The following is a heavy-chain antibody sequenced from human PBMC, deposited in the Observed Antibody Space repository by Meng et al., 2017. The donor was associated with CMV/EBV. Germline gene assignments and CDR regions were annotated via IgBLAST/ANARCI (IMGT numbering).Heavy chain of an antibody. CDR3: ARVLRQQLVPGYFDY. V-gene: IGHV1-2*02. Sequence: ASVKVSCKASGYTFTGYYMHWVRQAPGQGLEWMGWINPNSGGTNYAQKFQGRVTMTRDTSISTAYMELSRLRSDDTAVYYRARVLRQQLVPGYFDYWGQGTLVTVSS. D-gene: IGHD6-13*01. CDR1: GYTFTGYY. CDR2: INPNSGGT. J-gene: IGHJ4*02.